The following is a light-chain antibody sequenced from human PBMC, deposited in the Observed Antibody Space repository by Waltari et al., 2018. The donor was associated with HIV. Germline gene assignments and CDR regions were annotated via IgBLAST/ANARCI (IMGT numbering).Light chain of an antibody. J-gene: IGLJ2*01. CDR1: SSDVGAYNY. CDR3: SSYTSSSTVV. V-gene: IGLV2-14*03. Sequence: QSALTQPASVSGSPGQSITISCTGTSSDVGAYNYVSWYQLHPGKAPKLMIYDVSNRPSGVSDLFSGSKSANTASLTISGRQAEDEAHYYCSSYTSSSTVVFGGGTKLTVL. CDR2: DVS.